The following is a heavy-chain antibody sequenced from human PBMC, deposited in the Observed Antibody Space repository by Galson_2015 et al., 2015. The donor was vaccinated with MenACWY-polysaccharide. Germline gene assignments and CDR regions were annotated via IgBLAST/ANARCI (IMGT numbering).Heavy chain of an antibody. V-gene: IGHV4-59*01. D-gene: IGHD1-1*01. CDR1: GDSISTYY. J-gene: IGHJ4*02. CDR3: ARGGGQLPLQFDY. Sequence: SETLSLTCTVSGDSISTYYWNWIRQPPGKGLEWVGYIYYTGSTNYNPSFNSRVTISLDTSQNQYSLKLKSATAAHTAGYYCARGGGQLPLQFDYWGQGVLVTVSS. CDR2: IYYTGST.